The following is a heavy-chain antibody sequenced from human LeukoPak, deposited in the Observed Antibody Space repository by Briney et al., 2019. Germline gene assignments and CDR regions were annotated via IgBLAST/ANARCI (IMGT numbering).Heavy chain of an antibody. D-gene: IGHD3-22*01. CDR3: ASQAYDSSGYYPDAFDI. CDR2: IYYSGST. CDR1: GGSISCGGYY. Sequence: PSETLSLTCTVSGGSISCGGYYWSWIRQHPGKGLEWIGYIYYSGSTYYNPSLKSRVTISVDTSKNQFSLKLSSVTAADTAVYYCASQAYDSSGYYPDAFDIWGQGTMVTVSS. J-gene: IGHJ3*02. V-gene: IGHV4-31*03.